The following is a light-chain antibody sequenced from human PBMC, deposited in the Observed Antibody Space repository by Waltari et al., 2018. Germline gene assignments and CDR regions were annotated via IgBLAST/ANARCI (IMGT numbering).Light chain of an antibody. J-gene: IGKJ4*01. CDR2: EAS. V-gene: IGKV3-11*01. Sequence: EVVLTQSPASLSSSPGERVTLSCRASQNLHTYLAWYQQKPGQAPRLLIYEASNRATGIPDRFSGSGSGTDFTLTIDSLEPEDFAVYFCQQRSNWPPLTFGGGTKVEIK. CDR3: QQRSNWPPLT. CDR1: QNLHTY.